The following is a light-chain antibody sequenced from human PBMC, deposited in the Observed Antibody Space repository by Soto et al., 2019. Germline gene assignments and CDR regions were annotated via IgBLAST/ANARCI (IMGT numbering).Light chain of an antibody. Sequence: DIQMTQSPSSLSASVGDRVTITCRASQDINNYLAWYQQKAGKVPKLLIYSASTSQSGVPSRFSGSGSGTDFTLTITSLQPEDVATYYCQKYNSAPRTFGQGTKVEIK. CDR2: SAS. J-gene: IGKJ1*01. CDR3: QKYNSAPRT. CDR1: QDINNY. V-gene: IGKV1-27*01.